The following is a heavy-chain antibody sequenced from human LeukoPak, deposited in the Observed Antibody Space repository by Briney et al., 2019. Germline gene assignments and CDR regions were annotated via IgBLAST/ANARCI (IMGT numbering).Heavy chain of an antibody. J-gene: IGHJ5*02. Sequence: SETLSLTCTVSGGSISSSSYYWVWIRQPPGKGLEWIGTIYYSGSTYYNPSLKTRVTISVDTSKNQFCLKLSSVTAADTAVYYCAREVLLAGYSGYYTWFDPWGQGTLVTVSS. D-gene: IGHD5-12*01. V-gene: IGHV4-39*07. CDR3: AREVLLAGYSGYYTWFDP. CDR1: GGSISSSSYY. CDR2: IYYSGST.